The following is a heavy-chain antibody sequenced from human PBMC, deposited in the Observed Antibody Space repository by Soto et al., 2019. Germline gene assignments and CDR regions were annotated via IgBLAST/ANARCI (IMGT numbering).Heavy chain of an antibody. J-gene: IGHJ5*02. CDR2: INPNSGGT. CDR3: ARGDCSGRSCYSSCFEP. V-gene: IGHV1-2*02. CDR1: GYTFTGYY. Sequence: VASVKVSCKASGYTFTGYYMHWVRQAPGQGLEWMGWINPNSGGTNYAQKFQGRVTMTRDTSISTAYMELSRLRSDDTAVYYCARGDCSGRSCYSSCFEPWGQGPVVIVSP. D-gene: IGHD2-15*01.